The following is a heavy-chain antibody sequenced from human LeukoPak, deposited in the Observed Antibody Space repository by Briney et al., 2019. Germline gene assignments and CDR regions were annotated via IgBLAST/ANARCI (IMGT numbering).Heavy chain of an antibody. Sequence: ASVKVSCKASGYTFTSYAMHWVRQAPGQRLEWMGWINAGNGNTKYSQKFQGRVTITRDTSASTAYMELSSLRSEDTAVYYCARAPGYCSGGSCYSEYYFDYWGQGTLVTVSS. CDR2: INAGNGNT. D-gene: IGHD2-15*01. J-gene: IGHJ4*02. CDR3: ARAPGYCSGGSCYSEYYFDY. CDR1: GYTFTSYA. V-gene: IGHV1-3*01.